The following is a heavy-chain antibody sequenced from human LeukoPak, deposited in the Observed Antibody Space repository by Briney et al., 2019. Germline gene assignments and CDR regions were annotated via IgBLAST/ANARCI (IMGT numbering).Heavy chain of an antibody. CDR1: GFTFSRFW. J-gene: IGHJ4*02. CDR2: MNEAGSDK. V-gene: IGHV3-7*01. CDR3: VSWDVGHNNY. Sequence: GGSLRLSCAASGFTFSRFWMSWVRQAPGKGLEWVAHMNEAGSDKYYVEYVKGRFSISRDNAKNSVFLQMNSLRVEDTAVYYCVSWDVGHNNYWGQGARVTVSS. D-gene: IGHD1-1*01.